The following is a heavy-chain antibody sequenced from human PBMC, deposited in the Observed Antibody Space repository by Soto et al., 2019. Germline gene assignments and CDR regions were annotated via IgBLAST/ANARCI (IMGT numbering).Heavy chain of an antibody. D-gene: IGHD2-15*01. J-gene: IGHJ4*02. V-gene: IGHV3-7*01. Sequence: HPGGSLRLSCAASGFTFSNYWMTWVRQAPGKGLEWVANIKEDGSEKHYVDSVKGRFTISRDNAKNSLYLQMNSLRVEDTAVYFCSRDVVVGAKALNYWGQGALVTGSS. CDR3: SRDVVVGAKALNY. CDR1: GFTFSNYW. CDR2: IKEDGSEK.